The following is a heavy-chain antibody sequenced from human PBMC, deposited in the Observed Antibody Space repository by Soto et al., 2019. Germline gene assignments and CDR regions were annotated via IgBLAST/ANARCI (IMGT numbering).Heavy chain of an antibody. J-gene: IGHJ6*02. V-gene: IGHV1-69*01. CDR2: IIPIFGTA. Sequence: QVQLVQSGAEVKKPGSSVKVSCKASGGTFSSYAISWVRQAPGQGLEWMGGIIPIFGTANYAQKFQGRVTITADESTSKAYMERSSVRSEDTAVYYCARDSDQVTMVRGVILHSGMDVWGQGTTVTVSS. D-gene: IGHD3-10*01. CDR3: ARDSDQVTMVRGVILHSGMDV. CDR1: GGTFSSYA.